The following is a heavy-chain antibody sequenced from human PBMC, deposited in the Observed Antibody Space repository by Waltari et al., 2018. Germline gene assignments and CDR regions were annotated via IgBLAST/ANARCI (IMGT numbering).Heavy chain of an antibody. CDR1: EGFITSYS. CDR2: IYGGGGA. J-gene: IGHJ4*02. CDR3: ARTYSSAWPPLLDY. V-gene: IGHV4-4*07. Sequence: VQLQESGPGMVKPSETLSLTGSASEGFITSYSWSWIRQPAGKGLEWIGRIYGGGGADYNPSLRSRVAMSVDTSKSQFSLMMRSVTAADTAIYYCARTYSSAWPPLLDYWGQGTLVTVSS. D-gene: IGHD6-19*01.